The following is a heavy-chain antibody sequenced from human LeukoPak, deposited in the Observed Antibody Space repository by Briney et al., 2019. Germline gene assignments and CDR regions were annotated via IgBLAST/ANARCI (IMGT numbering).Heavy chain of an antibody. CDR3: ARRKEPMVRGVTSPFDY. J-gene: IGHJ4*02. CDR2: INPNSGGT. CDR1: GYTFTGYY. V-gene: IGHV1-2*02. Sequence: GASVKVSCKASGYTFTGYYMHWARQAPGQGLEWMGWINPNSGGTKYAQKFQGRVTMTRDTSISTAYMELRRLRSDDTAVYYCARRKEPMVRGVTSPFDYWGQGTLVIVSS. D-gene: IGHD3-10*01.